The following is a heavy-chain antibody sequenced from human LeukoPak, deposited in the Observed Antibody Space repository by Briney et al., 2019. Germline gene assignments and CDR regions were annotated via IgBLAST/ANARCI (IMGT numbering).Heavy chain of an antibody. J-gene: IGHJ4*02. CDR3: ARESGALRGYSYGH. Sequence: PGGSLRLSCAASGFTFSSYAMHWVRQAPGKGLEWVAVIPYDGNNKKYADSVKGRFTISRDNSKNTLYLQMSSLRAEDTAVYYCARESGALRGYSYGHWGQGTLVTVSS. CDR2: IPYDGNNK. D-gene: IGHD5-18*01. V-gene: IGHV3-30*04. CDR1: GFTFSSYA.